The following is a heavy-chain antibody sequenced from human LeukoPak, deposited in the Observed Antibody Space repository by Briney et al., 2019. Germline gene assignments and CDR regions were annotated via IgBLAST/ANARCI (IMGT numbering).Heavy chain of an antibody. D-gene: IGHD3-10*01. Sequence: ASVKVSCKASGYTFTGYYMHWVRQAPGQGLEWMGWINPNSGGTNYAQKFQGRVTMTRDTSISTAYMELSRLRSDDTAVYYCAKDLFVEDSGSYSILWGQGTLVTVSS. V-gene: IGHV1-2*02. CDR1: GYTFTGYY. J-gene: IGHJ4*02. CDR2: INPNSGGT. CDR3: AKDLFVEDSGSYSIL.